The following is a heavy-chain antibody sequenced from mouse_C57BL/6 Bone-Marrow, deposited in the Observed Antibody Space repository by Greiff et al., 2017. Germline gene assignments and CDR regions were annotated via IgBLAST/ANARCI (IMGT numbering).Heavy chain of an antibody. J-gene: IGHJ2*01. D-gene: IGHD2-3*01. CDR1: GFNIKDDY. V-gene: IGHV14-4*01. Sequence: EVQLQQSGAELVRPGASVKLSCTASGFNIKDDYMHWVKQRPEQGLEWIGWIDPENGDTEYASKFQGKATITADTSSNTAYLQLSSLTSEDTAVYYCTCYDGYYRDFDYWGQGTTLTVSS. CDR2: IDPENGDT. CDR3: TCYDGYYRDFDY.